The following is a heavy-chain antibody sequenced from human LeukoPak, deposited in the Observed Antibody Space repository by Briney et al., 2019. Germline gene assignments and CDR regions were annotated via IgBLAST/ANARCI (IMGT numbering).Heavy chain of an antibody. CDR2: ISSSSSYI. V-gene: IGHV3-21*01. D-gene: IGHD5-24*01. Sequence: GGSLRLPCAASGFTFSSYSMNWVRQAPGKGLEWVSSISSSSSYIYCADSAKGRFTISRDNAKNSLYLQMNSLRAEDTAIYYCTRVGYIDEGIDYWGQGTLVTVSS. CDR3: TRVGYIDEGIDY. J-gene: IGHJ4*02. CDR1: GFTFSSYS.